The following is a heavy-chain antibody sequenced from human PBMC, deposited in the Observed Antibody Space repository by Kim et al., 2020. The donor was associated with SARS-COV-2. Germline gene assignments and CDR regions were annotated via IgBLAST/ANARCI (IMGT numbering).Heavy chain of an antibody. Sequence: SETLSLTCTVSGGSISSGGYYWSWIRQHPGKGLEWIGYIYYSGSTYYNPSLKSRVTISVDTSKNQFSLKLSSVTAADTAVYYCARESDSAGDYYFDYWGQGTLVTVSS. V-gene: IGHV4-31*03. CDR1: GGSISSGGYY. D-gene: IGHD2-21*02. J-gene: IGHJ4*02. CDR2: IYYSGST. CDR3: ARESDSAGDYYFDY.